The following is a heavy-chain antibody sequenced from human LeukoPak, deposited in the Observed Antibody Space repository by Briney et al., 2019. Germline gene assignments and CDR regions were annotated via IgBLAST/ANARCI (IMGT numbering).Heavy chain of an antibody. D-gene: IGHD6-19*01. V-gene: IGHV3-53*01. J-gene: IGHJ3*02. CDR2: IYPGGET. Sequence: GGSLRLSCAASGFTVSSNYMSWVRQAPGKGLEWVSVIYPGGETYYADFVKGRFTISRDNSKNTLCLQMNSLRAEDTAAYYCASPISGQSFDIWGQGTMVTVSS. CDR3: ASPISGQSFDI. CDR1: GFTVSSNY.